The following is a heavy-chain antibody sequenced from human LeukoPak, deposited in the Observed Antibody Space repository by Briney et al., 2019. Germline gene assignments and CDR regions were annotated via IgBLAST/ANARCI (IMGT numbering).Heavy chain of an antibody. J-gene: IGHJ4*02. Sequence: SETLSLTCTVSGGSVSSGSYYWSWIRQPPGKGLEWIGYIYYSGSTNYSPSLKSRVTISVDTSKNQFSLKLSSVTAADTAVYYCARVEDTAMVYGNYYFDYWGQETLVTVSS. CDR3: ARVEDTAMVYGNYYFDY. CDR2: IYYSGST. V-gene: IGHV4-61*01. D-gene: IGHD5-18*01. CDR1: GGSVSSGSYY.